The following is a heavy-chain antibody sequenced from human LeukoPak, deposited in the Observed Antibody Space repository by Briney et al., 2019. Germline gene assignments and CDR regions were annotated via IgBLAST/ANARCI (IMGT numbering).Heavy chain of an antibody. CDR2: IYYSGST. J-gene: IGHJ3*02. V-gene: IGHV4-31*03. CDR3: ASFLLGYCSSGSCFDAFDI. CDR1: GGSISSGGYY. D-gene: IGHD2-15*01. Sequence: PSETLSLTCTVSGGSISSGGYYWSWIRQHPGKGLEWIGYIYYSGSTYYNPSLKSRVTISVDTSKNQFSLKLSSVTAADTAVYYCASFLLGYCSSGSCFDAFDIWGQGAMVTVSS.